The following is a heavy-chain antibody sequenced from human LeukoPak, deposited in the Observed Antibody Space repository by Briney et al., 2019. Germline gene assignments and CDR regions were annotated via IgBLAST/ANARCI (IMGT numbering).Heavy chain of an antibody. Sequence: GGSPRLSCAASGFTFSRDSMNWVRQAPGKGLEWVSYIGSSSSPIYYADSVKRRFTISRDNAKNSLYLQMNSLRDEDTAVYYCARDRVGATSAFDIWGQGTMVTVSS. J-gene: IGHJ3*02. CDR3: ARDRVGATSAFDI. CDR2: IGSSSSPI. V-gene: IGHV3-48*02. D-gene: IGHD1-26*01. CDR1: GFTFSRDS.